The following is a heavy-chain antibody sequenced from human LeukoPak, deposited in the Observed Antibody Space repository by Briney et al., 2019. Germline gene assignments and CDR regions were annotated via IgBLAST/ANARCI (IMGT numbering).Heavy chain of an antibody. CDR2: IYYSGTT. Sequence: PSETLSLTCTVSGGSINSYYWSWIRQPPGKGLEWIGYIYYSGTTNYDPSLKSRVTISVDTSKNQFSLELSSVTAADTAIYYCARHQFDVGLEHWGQGTLVTVSS. CDR1: GGSINSYY. CDR3: ARHQFDVGLEH. J-gene: IGHJ4*02. D-gene: IGHD1/OR15-1a*01. V-gene: IGHV4-59*08.